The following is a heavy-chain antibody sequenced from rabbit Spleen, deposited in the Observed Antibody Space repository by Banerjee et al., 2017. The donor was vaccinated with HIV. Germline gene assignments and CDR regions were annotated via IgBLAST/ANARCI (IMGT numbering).Heavy chain of an antibody. CDR1: GFDFSDGHV. CDR2: INSFTGRP. D-gene: IGHD1-1*01. Sequence: QEQLVESGGGLVQPEGSLILTCKASGFDFSDGHVISWVRQAPGKGLEWIASINSFTGRPVYATWAKGRFTVSKASWTTVTLQMTSLTAADTASYFCARDLVGVIGWNFYLWGQGTLVTVS. J-gene: IGHJ4*01. CDR3: ARDLVGVIGWNFYL. V-gene: IGHV1S45*01.